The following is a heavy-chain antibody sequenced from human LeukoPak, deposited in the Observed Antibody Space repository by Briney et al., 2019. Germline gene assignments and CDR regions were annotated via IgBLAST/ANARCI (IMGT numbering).Heavy chain of an antibody. D-gene: IGHD3-22*01. J-gene: IGHJ3*02. Sequence: KPSETLSLTCTVSGDSIGSHYWSWIRQPPGKELEWIGYIFYVGSTNYNPSLKSRVTISVETSKNQFSLKLNSVTAADTAVYYCARDYYDSRGEAFDIWGQGTMVTVSS. CDR3: ARDYYDSRGEAFDI. CDR2: IFYVGST. V-gene: IGHV4-59*11. CDR1: GDSIGSHY.